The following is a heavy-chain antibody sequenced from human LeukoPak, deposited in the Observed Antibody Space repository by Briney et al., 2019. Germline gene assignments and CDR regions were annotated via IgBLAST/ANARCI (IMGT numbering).Heavy chain of an antibody. V-gene: IGHV1-69*04. CDR1: GGTFSSYA. J-gene: IGHJ6*02. Sequence: GASVNVSCKASGGTFSSYAISWVRQAPGQGLEWMGRIIPILGIANYAQKFQGRVTITADKSTSTAYMELSSLRSEDTAVYYCAREGYYDSSGYYYYGMDVWGQGTTVTVSS. D-gene: IGHD3-22*01. CDR3: AREGYYDSSGYYYYGMDV. CDR2: IIPILGIA.